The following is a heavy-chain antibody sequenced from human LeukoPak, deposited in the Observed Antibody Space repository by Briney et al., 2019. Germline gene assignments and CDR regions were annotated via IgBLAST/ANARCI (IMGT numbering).Heavy chain of an antibody. CDR3: ARAPGIAAAGTHFDF. V-gene: IGHV4-59*01. J-gene: IGHJ4*02. CDR1: GGSLSSYY. D-gene: IGHD6-13*01. CDR2: IYYSGSA. Sequence: PSETLSLTCTVSGGSLSSYYWSWIRQPPGKGLEWIGYIYYSGSAKYNPSLKSRVTISVDTSKNQFSLKLSSVTAGDTAVYYCARAPGIAAAGTHFDFWGQGTLVTVSS.